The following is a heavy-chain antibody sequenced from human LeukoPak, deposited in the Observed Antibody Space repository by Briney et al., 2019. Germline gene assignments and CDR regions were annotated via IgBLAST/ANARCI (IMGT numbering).Heavy chain of an antibody. J-gene: IGHJ3*02. CDR1: GFTVSSNY. CDR3: ARVVGYVSSGWTGDAFDI. V-gene: IGHV3-53*01. CDR2: IYSGGST. D-gene: IGHD6-19*01. Sequence: GGSLRLSCAASGFTVSSNYMSWVRQAPGKGLEWVSVIYSGGSTYYADSVKGRFTISRDNSKNTLYLQMNSLRAEDTAVYYCARVVGYVSSGWTGDAFDIWGQGTMVTVSS.